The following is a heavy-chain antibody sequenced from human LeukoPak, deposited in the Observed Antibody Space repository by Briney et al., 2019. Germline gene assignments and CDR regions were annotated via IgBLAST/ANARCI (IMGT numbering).Heavy chain of an antibody. Sequence: SETLSLTCAVFGGSFSGYYWSWIRQPPGKGLEWSGEINHSGSTNYNPSLKSRVTISVDTSKNQFSLKLSSVTAADTAVYYRARGLQQLVLDYYYYMDVWGKGTTVTVSS. CDR2: INHSGST. J-gene: IGHJ6*03. D-gene: IGHD6-13*01. CDR3: ARGLQQLVLDYYYYMDV. V-gene: IGHV4-34*01. CDR1: GGSFSGYY.